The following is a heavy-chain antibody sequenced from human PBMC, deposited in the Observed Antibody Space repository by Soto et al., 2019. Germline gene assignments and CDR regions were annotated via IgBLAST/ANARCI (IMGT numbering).Heavy chain of an antibody. CDR3: ARFRAIWGSYAFDI. V-gene: IGHV1-8*01. D-gene: IGHD3-16*01. CDR1: GYTFTSYD. J-gene: IGHJ3*02. Sequence: ASVKVSCKASGYTFTSYDINWVRQATGQGLEWMGWMNPNSGNTGYAQKFQGRVTMTRNTTISTAYMELSSLRSEDTAVYYYARFRAIWGSYAFDIWGQGTMVTVSS. CDR2: MNPNSGNT.